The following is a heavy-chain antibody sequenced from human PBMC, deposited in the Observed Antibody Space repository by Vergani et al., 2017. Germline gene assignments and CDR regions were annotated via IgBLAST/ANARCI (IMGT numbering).Heavy chain of an antibody. V-gene: IGHV4-39*01. CDR1: GGSISSSSYY. CDR2: IYYSGST. J-gene: IGHJ5*02. Sequence: QLQLQESGPGLVKPSETLSLTCTVSGGSISSSSYYWGWIRQPPGKGLEWIGSIYYSGSTYYNPSLKSRVTISVDTSKNQFSLKLSSVTAADTAVYYCARQGANSGYDYVLVTVPEYRGGSYWFDPWGQGTLVTVSS. D-gene: IGHD5-12*01. CDR3: ARQGANSGYDYVLVTVPEYRGGSYWFDP.